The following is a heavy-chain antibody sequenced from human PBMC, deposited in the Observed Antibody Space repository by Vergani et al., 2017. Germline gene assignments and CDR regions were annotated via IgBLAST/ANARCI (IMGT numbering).Heavy chain of an antibody. D-gene: IGHD6-19*01. CDR1: GFTFSSYD. CDR3: ARGQWLPTLSFDY. J-gene: IGHJ4*02. CDR2: IGTAGDT. Sequence: EVQLVESGGGLVQPGGSLRLSCAASGFTFSSYDMHWVRQATGKGLEWVSAIGTAGDTYYPGSVKGRFTISRENAKNSLYLQMNSLRAGDTAIYYCARGQWLPTLSFDYWGQGTLVTVSS. V-gene: IGHV3-13*01.